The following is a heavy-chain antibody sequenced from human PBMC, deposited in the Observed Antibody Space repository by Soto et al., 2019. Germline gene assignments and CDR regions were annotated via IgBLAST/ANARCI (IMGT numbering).Heavy chain of an antibody. V-gene: IGHV4-34*01. Sequence: SETLSLTCAVYGGSFSGYYWSWIRQPPGKGLEWIGEINHSGSTNYNPSLKSRVTISVDTSKNQFSLKLSSVTAADTAVYYCARGLRTAEGGPIFDFWGQGTMVTVSS. D-gene: IGHD2-21*02. CDR1: GGSFSGYY. CDR3: ARGLRTAEGGPIFDF. CDR2: INHSGST. J-gene: IGHJ3*01.